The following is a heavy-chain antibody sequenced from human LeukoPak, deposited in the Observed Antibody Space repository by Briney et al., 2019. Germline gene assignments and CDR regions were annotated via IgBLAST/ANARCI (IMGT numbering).Heavy chain of an antibody. V-gene: IGHV3-30-3*01. CDR3: ARRLAEETRSSSWRNHPLRPLDY. CDR1: GFTFSSYA. J-gene: IGHJ4*02. D-gene: IGHD6-13*01. CDR2: ISYDGSNK. Sequence: GGSLRLSCAASGFTFSSYAMHWVRQAPGKGLEWVAVISYDGSNKYYADSVKGRFTISRDNSKNTLYLQMNSLRAEDTAVYYCARRLAEETRSSSWRNHPLRPLDYWGQGTLVTVSS.